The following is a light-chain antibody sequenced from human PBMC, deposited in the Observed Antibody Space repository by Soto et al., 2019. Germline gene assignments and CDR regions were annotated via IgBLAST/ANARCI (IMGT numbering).Light chain of an antibody. CDR2: GAS. Sequence: EIVLTQSPGTLSLSPGERATLSCRASQSVSHSYLAWYQQKPGQAPRLLIYGASIRATGIPDRFSGSGSGTDFTLIISRLEPEDFVVYYCHQYATSPLTFGGGTKVEVK. V-gene: IGKV3-20*01. J-gene: IGKJ4*01. CDR3: HQYATSPLT. CDR1: QSVSHSY.